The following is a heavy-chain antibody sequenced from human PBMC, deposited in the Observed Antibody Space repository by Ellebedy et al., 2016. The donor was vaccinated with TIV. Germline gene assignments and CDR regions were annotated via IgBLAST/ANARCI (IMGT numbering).Heavy chain of an antibody. J-gene: IGHJ1*01. CDR2: ISSSGSSK. CDR3: APRDSSGNDYFQH. Sequence: GESLKISCAASGFTFSDYYMTWIRQAPGKGLEWISYISSSGSSKYYADPVKGRFIISRDNAKNSLYLQMNSLIAEDTAVYYCAPRDSSGNDYFQHWGQGTLVTVSS. D-gene: IGHD3-22*01. V-gene: IGHV3-11*01. CDR1: GFTFSDYY.